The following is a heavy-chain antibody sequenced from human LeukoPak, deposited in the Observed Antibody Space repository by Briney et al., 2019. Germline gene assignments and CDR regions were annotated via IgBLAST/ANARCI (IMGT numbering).Heavy chain of an antibody. Sequence: ASVKVSCKASGYSFVGYGITWVRQAPGQGLEWMGWFNPENGNTNYAQKVQGRVTITADESTSTAYMELSSLRSEDTAVYYCARDIYCSSTSCYAFDIWGQGTMVTVSS. CDR2: FNPENGNT. CDR3: ARDIYCSSTSCYAFDI. CDR1: GYSFVGYG. J-gene: IGHJ3*02. D-gene: IGHD2-2*01. V-gene: IGHV1-18*01.